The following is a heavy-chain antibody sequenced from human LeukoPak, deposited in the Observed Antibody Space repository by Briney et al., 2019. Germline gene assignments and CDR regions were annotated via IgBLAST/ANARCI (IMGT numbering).Heavy chain of an antibody. CDR3: VRGNSGSYWGDSYYYMGV. CDR1: GGTFNAYY. CDR2: CNHRGSA. D-gene: IGHD1-26*01. V-gene: IGHV4-34*01. J-gene: IGHJ6*03. Sequence: SVTLSLTCAVRGGTFNAYYWSWVRQSPGKGLQWIGECNHRGSAHYSPSLKSRVTISIGTSRSQVSLTLSSVTAADTAVYFCVRGNSGSYWGDSYYYMGVWGKGTTVTVSS.